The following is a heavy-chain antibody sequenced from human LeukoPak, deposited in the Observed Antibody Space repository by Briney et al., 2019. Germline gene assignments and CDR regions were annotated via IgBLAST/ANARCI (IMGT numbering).Heavy chain of an antibody. CDR1: GGSISSYF. D-gene: IGHD1-26*01. V-gene: IGHV4-59*01. CDR2: IYYTGST. CDR3: ARTLSRWDPFDY. Sequence: PSETLSLTCTISGGSISSYFWSWIRQSPGKGLEWIGYIYYTGSTNYNPSLKSRVIISLDTSKNQFSLKLSSVTAADTAVYYCARTLSRWDPFDYWGQGTLVTVSS. J-gene: IGHJ4*02.